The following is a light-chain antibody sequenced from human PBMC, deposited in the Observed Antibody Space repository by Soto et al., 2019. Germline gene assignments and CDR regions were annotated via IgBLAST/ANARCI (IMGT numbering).Light chain of an antibody. J-gene: IGLJ2*01. CDR2: EVS. CDR1: SSDVGGYNF. Sequence: QSALTQPPSASGSPGQSVTISCTGTSSDVGGYNFVSWYQQHPGKAPKLMIYEVSKRPSGVPDRFSGSKSGNTASLTISGLQAEDEADYYCSSFTISRNTVIFGGGTQLTVL. V-gene: IGLV2-8*01. CDR3: SSFTISRNTVI.